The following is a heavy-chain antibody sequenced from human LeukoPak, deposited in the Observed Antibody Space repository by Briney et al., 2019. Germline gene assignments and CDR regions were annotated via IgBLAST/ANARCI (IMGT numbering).Heavy chain of an antibody. Sequence: PGGSLRLPCAASGFTFSSYGMHWVRQAPGKGLEWVAFIRYDGSNKYYADSVKGRFTISRDNSKNTLYLQMNSLRAEDTAVYYCAKDRGRYCSGGSCYTTHYFDYWGQGTLVTVSS. V-gene: IGHV3-30*02. CDR2: IRYDGSNK. J-gene: IGHJ4*02. CDR3: AKDRGRYCSGGSCYTTHYFDY. D-gene: IGHD2-15*01. CDR1: GFTFSSYG.